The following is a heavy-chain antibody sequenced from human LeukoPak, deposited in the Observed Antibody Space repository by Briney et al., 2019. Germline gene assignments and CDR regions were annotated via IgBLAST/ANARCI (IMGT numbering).Heavy chain of an antibody. Sequence: SETLSLTCTVSGGSISSYYWSWIRQPPGKGLEWIGYIYYSGSTNYNPSLKSRVTISVDTSKNQFSLKLSSVTAADTAVYYCARDVPSAYSSSWYFDYWGQGTLVTVSS. CDR1: GGSISSYY. V-gene: IGHV4-59*01. CDR3: ARDVPSAYSSSWYFDY. J-gene: IGHJ4*02. CDR2: IYYSGST. D-gene: IGHD6-13*01.